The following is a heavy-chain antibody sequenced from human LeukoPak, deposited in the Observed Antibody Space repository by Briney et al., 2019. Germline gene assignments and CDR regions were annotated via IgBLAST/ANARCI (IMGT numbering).Heavy chain of an antibody. D-gene: IGHD3-9*01. Sequence: GGSLRLSCVGSGFTFDDYAMHWVRQAPGKGLEWVSGISWNSGRRGYADSVKGRFTISRDNAKTSLYLQMNSLRAEDMALNYCAKGPDYDILTPIDYWGQGTLVTVSS. CDR1: GFTFDDYA. J-gene: IGHJ4*02. CDR2: ISWNSGRR. CDR3: AKGPDYDILTPIDY. V-gene: IGHV3-9*03.